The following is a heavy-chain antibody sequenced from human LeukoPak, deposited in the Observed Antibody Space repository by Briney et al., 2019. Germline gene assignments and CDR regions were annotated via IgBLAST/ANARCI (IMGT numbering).Heavy chain of an antibody. J-gene: IGHJ4*02. CDR2: IIPIFGTA. CDR1: GGTFSSYA. CDR3: ARFGGK. Sequence: SVKVSCKASGGTFSSYAISLVRQAPGEGLEGMGGIIPIFGTANSAQKLQGRVTITADTSTSPAYLELSSLRSEDTAVYYCARFGGKWGQGNLVTASS. D-gene: IGHD3-16*01. V-gene: IGHV1-69*06.